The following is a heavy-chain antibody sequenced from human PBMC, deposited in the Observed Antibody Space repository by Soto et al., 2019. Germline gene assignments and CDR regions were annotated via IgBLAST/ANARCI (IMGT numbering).Heavy chain of an antibody. Sequence: SDTLSLTCAVSGDSVTSNVWWSCVRQPPGKGLEWIGEAYHNGLTDYNPSLKSRVTMPVDTSKNEFSLKLTSLTAADTAIYYCARDAAVPGESDRFDYWGQGTLVTVSS. CDR1: GDSVTSNVW. CDR2: AYHNGLT. CDR3: ARDAAVPGESDRFDY. D-gene: IGHD6-19*01. J-gene: IGHJ4*02. V-gene: IGHV4-4*02.